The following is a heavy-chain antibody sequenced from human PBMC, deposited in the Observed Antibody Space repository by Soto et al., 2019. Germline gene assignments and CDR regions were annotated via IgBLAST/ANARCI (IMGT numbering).Heavy chain of an antibody. J-gene: IGHJ6*02. CDR1: GFTFSSYW. CDR3: ARDIVVVPAAIWSYYYYGMDV. Sequence: GGSLRLSCAASGFTFSSYWMSWVRQAPGKWLEWVANIKQDGSEKYYVDSVKGRFTISRDNAKNSLYLQMNSLRAEDTAVYYCARDIVVVPAAIWSYYYYGMDVWGQGXTVTVSS. CDR2: IKQDGSEK. D-gene: IGHD2-2*01. V-gene: IGHV3-7*03.